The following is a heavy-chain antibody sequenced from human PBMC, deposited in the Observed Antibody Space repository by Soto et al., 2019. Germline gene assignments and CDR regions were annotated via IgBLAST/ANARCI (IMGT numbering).Heavy chain of an antibody. V-gene: IGHV1-69*13. CDR3: ARSNPFGITIFGVDTPRYYYGMDV. CDR1: GGTFSSYA. CDR2: IIPIFGTA. J-gene: IGHJ6*02. D-gene: IGHD3-3*01. Sequence: SVKVSCKASGGTFSSYAITWVRQAPGQGPEWMGGIIPIFGTANYAQKFQGRVTITADESTSTAYMELSSLRSEDTAVYYCARSNPFGITIFGVDTPRYYYGMDVWGQGTTVTVSS.